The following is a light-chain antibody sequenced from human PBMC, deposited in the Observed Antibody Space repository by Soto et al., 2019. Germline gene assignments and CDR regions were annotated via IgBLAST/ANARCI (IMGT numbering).Light chain of an antibody. CDR1: QSVRTS. CDR2: DAS. J-gene: IGKJ5*01. Sequence: EIVLTQSPVTLSLSPGEIATLSCRASQSVRTSLAWYQHKPGQAPRLVIYDASLRANGVPARFGGSGSGTDFTLTINSLEPEDFAVYYCQQRNVWPPITFGQGTRLEIK. CDR3: QQRNVWPPIT. V-gene: IGKV3-11*01.